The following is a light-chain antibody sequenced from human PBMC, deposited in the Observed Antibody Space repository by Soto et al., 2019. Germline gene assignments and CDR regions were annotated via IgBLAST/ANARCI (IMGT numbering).Light chain of an antibody. CDR3: SSYTSSSTPYV. V-gene: IGLV2-14*01. CDR2: DVS. Sequence: QSALTQPASVSGTPGQSSTISFTGTSSEVGGYNYVSWYQQHPGKAPKLMIYDVSNRPSGVSNRFSGSKSGNTASLTISGLQAEDEADYYCSSYTSSSTPYVFGTGTKLTVL. J-gene: IGLJ1*01. CDR1: SSEVGGYNY.